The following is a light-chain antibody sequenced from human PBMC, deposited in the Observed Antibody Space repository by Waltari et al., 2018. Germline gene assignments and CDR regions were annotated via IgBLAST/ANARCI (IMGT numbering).Light chain of an antibody. V-gene: IGKV1-12*01. CDR1: QDISKW. CDR2: CTS. Sequence: DIQLTPPPSSVSASVGDRVTITCRASQDISKWLAWFQQKTGKAPKLLIYCTSTLQSGLPSRFSGSGSGTDFTLTINNLQPEDFATYYCQQANRFPITFGQGTRLEIK. J-gene: IGKJ5*01. CDR3: QQANRFPIT.